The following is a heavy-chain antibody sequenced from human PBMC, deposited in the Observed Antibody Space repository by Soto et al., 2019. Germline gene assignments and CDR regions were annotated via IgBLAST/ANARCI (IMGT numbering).Heavy chain of an antibody. CDR3: ARAYLGRLPRRADYYYAMDV. V-gene: IGHV3-13*05. CDR2: LGAADDP. Sequence: EVQLVESGGGSVQPGGTLRLSCAASGFSFRDYDMHWVRQPTGKGLEWVSGLGAADDPYYVASVKGRCSVSRDNAQNSLYLQMTNLRVDDTAVYYCARAYLGRLPRRADYYYAMDVWGRGTTVTVSS. D-gene: IGHD1-26*01. J-gene: IGHJ6*02. CDR1: GFSFRDYD.